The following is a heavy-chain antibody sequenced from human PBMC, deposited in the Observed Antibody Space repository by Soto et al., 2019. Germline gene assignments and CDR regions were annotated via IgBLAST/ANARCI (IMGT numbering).Heavy chain of an antibody. CDR2: IWYDGSNK. Sequence: QVQLVESGGGVVQPGRSLRLSCAASGFTFSSYGMHWGRQAPGKGLEWVAVIWYDGSNKYYADSVKGRFTISRDNSKNTLYLQMNSLRDEDTSVSYCARPMNGRAGFFDYWGQGTLVTVSS. D-gene: IGHD6-13*01. V-gene: IGHV3-33*01. CDR1: GFTFSSYG. J-gene: IGHJ4*02. CDR3: ARPMNGRAGFFDY.